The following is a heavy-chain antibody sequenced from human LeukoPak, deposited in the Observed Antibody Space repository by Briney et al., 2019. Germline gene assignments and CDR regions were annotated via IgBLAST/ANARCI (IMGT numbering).Heavy chain of an antibody. CDR2: IYYTGST. CDR1: GGSISSYY. CDR3: AKGRGIAAAGGEY. D-gene: IGHD6-13*01. V-gene: IGHV4-59*08. Sequence: SETLSLTCTVSGGSISSYYWSWIRQPPGKGLEWIGYIYYTGSTNYNPSLKSRVTISVDTSKNQFSLKLSSVTAADTAVYYCAKGRGIAAAGGEYWGQGTLVTVSS. J-gene: IGHJ4*02.